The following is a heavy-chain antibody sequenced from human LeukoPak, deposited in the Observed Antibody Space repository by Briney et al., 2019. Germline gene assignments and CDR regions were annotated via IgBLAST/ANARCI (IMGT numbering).Heavy chain of an antibody. D-gene: IGHD2-8*01. J-gene: IGHJ5*02. Sequence: SETLSLTCTVSGGSISSGGYYWSWIRQHPGKGLEWIGYIYYSGSTYYNPSLKSRVTISADTSKNQFSLKLSSVTAADTAVYYCARGIVPVPNWFDPWGQGTLVTVSS. V-gene: IGHV4-31*03. CDR2: IYYSGST. CDR1: GGSISSGGYY. CDR3: ARGIVPVPNWFDP.